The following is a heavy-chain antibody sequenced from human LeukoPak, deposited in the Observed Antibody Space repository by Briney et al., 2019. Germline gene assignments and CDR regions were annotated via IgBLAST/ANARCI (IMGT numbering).Heavy chain of an antibody. Sequence: PSETLSLTCNISEGCISHDYWVWVRQPPGKGLEWIAYIDYSGYTDYNPSVKSRVTMSIDTSKGQFTLHLRSVSAADTAIYYCTTCAPNRYWFAPWGQGIQVTVSS. J-gene: IGHJ5*02. V-gene: IGHV4-59*08. CDR1: EGCISHDY. CDR3: TTCAPNRYWFAP. D-gene: IGHD2-2*01. CDR2: IDYSGYT.